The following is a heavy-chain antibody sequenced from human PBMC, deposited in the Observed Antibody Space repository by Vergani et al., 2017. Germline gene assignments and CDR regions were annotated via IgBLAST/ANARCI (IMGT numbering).Heavy chain of an antibody. Sequence: EVQLVESGGVVVQPGGSLRLSCAASGFTFDDYTMHWVRPAPGKGLEWVSLISWDGGSTYYADSVKGRFTISRDNSKNSLYLQMNSLRTEDTALYYCANPLLVYEILTAGFDPWGQGTLVTVSS. D-gene: IGHD3-9*01. CDR1: GFTFDDYT. V-gene: IGHV3-43*01. CDR3: ANPLLVYEILTAGFDP. CDR2: ISWDGGST. J-gene: IGHJ5*02.